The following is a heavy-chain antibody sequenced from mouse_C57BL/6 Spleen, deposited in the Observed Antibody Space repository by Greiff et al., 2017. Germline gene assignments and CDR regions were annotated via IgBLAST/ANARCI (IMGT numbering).Heavy chain of an antibody. CDR1: GYAFSSSW. D-gene: IGHD1-1*01. V-gene: IGHV1-82*01. J-gene: IGHJ3*01. Sequence: QVQLQQSGPELVKPGASVKISCKASGYAFSSSWMNWVKQRPGKGLEWIGRIYPGDGDTNYNGKFKGKATLTADKSSSTAYMQLSSLTSEDSAVYCCARYDGRYSAWFAYWGQGTLVTVSA. CDR3: ARYDGRYSAWFAY. CDR2: IYPGDGDT.